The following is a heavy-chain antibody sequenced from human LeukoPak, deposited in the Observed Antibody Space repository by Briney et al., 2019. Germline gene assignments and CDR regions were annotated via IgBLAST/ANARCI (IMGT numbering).Heavy chain of an antibody. D-gene: IGHD6-13*01. CDR3: ARVAAAGNYYFDY. Sequence: SETLSLTCTVSGGSIISSSYYLGWIRQPPGKGLEWIGSIYYSGSTYNPSLKSRVTISIDTSKNQFSLKLSSVTAADTAVYFCARVAAAGNYYFDYWGQGTLVTVSS. CDR2: IYYSGST. J-gene: IGHJ4*02. V-gene: IGHV4-39*07. CDR1: GGSIISSSYY.